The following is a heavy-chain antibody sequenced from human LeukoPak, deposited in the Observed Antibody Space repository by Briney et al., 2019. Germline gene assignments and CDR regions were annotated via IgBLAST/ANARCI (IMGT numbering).Heavy chain of an antibody. V-gene: IGHV3-48*01. D-gene: IGHD1-20*01. CDR1: GFTLSGYH. Sequence: GGSLRLSCAASGFTLSGYHMTWARQAPGKGLEWVSYISSRSRAIYYADSVKGRFTISRHNSKNTLYLQMNSLRAEDTAVYYCAKGITIGETAYYGMDVWGQGTTVTVSS. CDR2: ISSRSRAI. CDR3: AKGITIGETAYYGMDV. J-gene: IGHJ6*02.